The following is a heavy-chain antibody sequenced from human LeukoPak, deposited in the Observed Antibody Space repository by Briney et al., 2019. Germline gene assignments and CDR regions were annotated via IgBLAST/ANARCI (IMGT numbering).Heavy chain of an antibody. J-gene: IGHJ4*02. CDR2: IDPDDSDT. CDR3: ARQSGIAAAGTGGDFDY. V-gene: IGHV5-51*01. CDR1: RYNFSNYW. D-gene: IGHD6-13*01. Sequence: GESLKISCKGSRYNFSNYWIGWVRPMPGKGLEWMGIIDPDDSDTRYSPSFQGQVTMSADRSLSTAYLQWSRPKASDPAMYYWARQSGIAAAGTGGDFDYWGQGTLVTASS.